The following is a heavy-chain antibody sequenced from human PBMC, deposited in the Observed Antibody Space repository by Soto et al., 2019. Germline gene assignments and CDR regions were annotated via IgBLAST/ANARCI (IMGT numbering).Heavy chain of an antibody. CDR2: ISGSGGST. V-gene: IGHV3-23*01. CDR3: AMSPPGSAGTLYFQR. Sequence: EVQLLESGGGLVQPGGSLRLSCAASGFTFSSYAMSWVRQAPGKGLEWVSAISGSGGSTYYADSVKGRFTISRDNSKNTLDLQMNSLRGEDTAVYYCAMSPPGSAGTLYFQRWGQGTLVTVCS. CDR1: GFTFSSYA. D-gene: IGHD6-13*01. J-gene: IGHJ1*01.